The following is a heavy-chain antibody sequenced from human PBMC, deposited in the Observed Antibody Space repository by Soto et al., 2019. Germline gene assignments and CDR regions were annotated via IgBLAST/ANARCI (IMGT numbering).Heavy chain of an antibody. CDR2: IIPYYNTL. D-gene: IGHD6-13*01. CDR1: EGTFNSYA. Sequence: QAQVVQSGAEVRKPGSSVKLSCKASEGTFNSYAIAWVRQAPGQGLEWMGGIIPYYNTLNYAQKFQDRVTIPADDSTNTVYMELSSLRSDDMAVYFCASGASRWYPYFFDSWAQGTLVTVSS. V-gene: IGHV1-69*01. J-gene: IGHJ4*02. CDR3: ASGASRWYPYFFDS.